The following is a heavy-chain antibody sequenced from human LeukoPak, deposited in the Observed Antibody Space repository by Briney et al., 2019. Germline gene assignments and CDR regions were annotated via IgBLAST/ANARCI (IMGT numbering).Heavy chain of an antibody. D-gene: IGHD3-22*01. V-gene: IGHV4-31*03. CDR2: IYYSGST. J-gene: IGHJ4*02. CDR1: GGSISSGGYY. CDR3: ATYYYDTSEVLDY. Sequence: SETLSLTCTVSGGSISSGGYYWSWIRQHPGKGLEWIGYIYYSGSTYYNPSLKSRVTISVDTSRNQFSLKLSSVTAADTAVYYCATYYYDTSEVLDYWGQGTLITVSS.